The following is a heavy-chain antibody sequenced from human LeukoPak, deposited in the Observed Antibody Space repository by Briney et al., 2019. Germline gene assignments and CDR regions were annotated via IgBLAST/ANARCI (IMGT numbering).Heavy chain of an antibody. CDR1: GXSFSSYG. CDR3: ARDALPAAMAYYFDY. Sequence: GGSLRLSFATSGXSFSSYGMHWVRQAPGKGLEWVAVIWFDGSTKYYVDSVKGRFTISRDNSKNTLYLQMNSLRAEDTALYYCARDALPAAMAYYFDYSGQGTLVTVSS. CDR2: IWFDGSTK. D-gene: IGHD2-2*01. J-gene: IGHJ4*02. V-gene: IGHV3-33*01.